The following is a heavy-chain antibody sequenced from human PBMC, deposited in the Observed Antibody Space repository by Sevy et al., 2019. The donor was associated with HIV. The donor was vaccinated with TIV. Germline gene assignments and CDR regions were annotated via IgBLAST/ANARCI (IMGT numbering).Heavy chain of an antibody. Sequence: GGSLRLSCTASGFKFDDYAMHWVRQPPGKGLEWVSGITCDGGRTGYADSVKDRFIISRDNTKSSLYLQMNSLRAEDTALYYCAKDLRRGDILTGYLNYWVQGILVTVSS. CDR3: AKDLRRGDILTGYLNY. J-gene: IGHJ4*02. V-gene: IGHV3-9*01. CDR1: GFKFDDYA. D-gene: IGHD3-9*01. CDR2: ITCDGGRT.